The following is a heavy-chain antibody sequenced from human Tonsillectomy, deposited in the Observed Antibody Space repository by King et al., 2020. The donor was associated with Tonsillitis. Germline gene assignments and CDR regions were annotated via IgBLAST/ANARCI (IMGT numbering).Heavy chain of an antibody. D-gene: IGHD2-2*02. CDR3: ARECSRTSCYSPWGAFDN. V-gene: IGHV3-21*01. CDR1: GFTFSTYT. J-gene: IGHJ3*02. Sequence: VQLVESGGGLVQPGGSLRLSCAASGFTFSTYTMHWVRQAPGKELEWVSSITSGSTYIYYADSVKGRLTISRDNAKNSLYLQMNGLRIEDTAVYYCARECSRTSCYSPWGAFDNGG. CDR2: ITSGSTYI.